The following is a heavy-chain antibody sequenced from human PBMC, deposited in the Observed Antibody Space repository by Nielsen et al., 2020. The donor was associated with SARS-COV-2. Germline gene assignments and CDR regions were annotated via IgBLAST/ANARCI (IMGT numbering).Heavy chain of an antibody. Sequence: GESLKISCAASGFTFSSYWMSWVRQAPGKGLEWVANIKQDGSEKYYVDSVKGRFTISRDNAKNSLYLQMNSLRAEDTAVYYCARESIAAAGTDLDYWGQGTLVTVSS. V-gene: IGHV3-7*01. J-gene: IGHJ4*02. D-gene: IGHD6-13*01. CDR2: IKQDGSEK. CDR1: GFTFSSYW. CDR3: ARESIAAAGTDLDY.